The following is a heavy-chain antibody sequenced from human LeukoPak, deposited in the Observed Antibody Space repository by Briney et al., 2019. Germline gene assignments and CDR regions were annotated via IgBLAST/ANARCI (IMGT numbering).Heavy chain of an antibody. CDR1: GGSISGNY. D-gene: IGHD5-12*01. Sequence: PSETLSLTCAVSGGSISGNYWTWIRQSPGKGLEWIGYIYYSGSTYYNPSLKSRVTISVDTSKNQFSLKLSSVTAADTAVYYCARGSAATSYVYYFDYWGQGTLVTVSS. V-gene: IGHV4-59*06. CDR2: IYYSGST. CDR3: ARGSAATSYVYYFDY. J-gene: IGHJ4*02.